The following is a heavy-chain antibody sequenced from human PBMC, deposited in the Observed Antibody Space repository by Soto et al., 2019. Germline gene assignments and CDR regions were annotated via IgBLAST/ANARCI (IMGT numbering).Heavy chain of an antibody. J-gene: IGHJ6*02. V-gene: IGHV3-15*01. CDR2: IKSKTDGETT. CDR3: ATGQIGTPYYFYYFVLDV. CDR1: GFSFNNAW. D-gene: IGHD1-1*01. Sequence: EVQLVESGGGLVKPGGSLRLSCAASGFSFNNAWMTWVRQAPGKGLEWVGRIKSKTDGETTDYAAPVKGRFTISRDDSKNTVSLQMNSLTTEDTAVYYCATGQIGTPYYFYYFVLDVWGQGTTVTVSS.